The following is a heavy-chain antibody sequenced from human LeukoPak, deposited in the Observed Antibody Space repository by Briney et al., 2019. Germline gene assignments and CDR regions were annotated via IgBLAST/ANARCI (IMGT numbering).Heavy chain of an antibody. D-gene: IGHD6-13*01. J-gene: IGHJ4*02. CDR2: ISYDGSNK. V-gene: IGHV3-30*04. Sequence: GRSLRLSCAASGFTFSSYAMHWVRQAPGKGLEWVAVISYDGSNKYYADSVKGRFTISRDNSKNTLYLQMNSLRAEDTALYYCAKGYSSRFDYWGQGTLVTVSS. CDR1: GFTFSSYA. CDR3: AKGYSSRFDY.